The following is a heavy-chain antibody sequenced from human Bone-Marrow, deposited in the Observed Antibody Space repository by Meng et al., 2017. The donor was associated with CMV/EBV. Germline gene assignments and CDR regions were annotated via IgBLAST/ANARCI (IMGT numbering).Heavy chain of an antibody. J-gene: IGHJ4*02. V-gene: IGHV3-15*01. CDR1: GLTFTNAW. Sequence: ETLSLTCAASGLTFTNAWMNWVRQAPGKGLEWVGRIKSKADGGTTDYAAPVKGRFTISRDDSKNMLYLQMNSLKTEDTAVYYCTSSPVYYDFWSGYYYYWGQGMLVTVSS. D-gene: IGHD3-3*01. CDR3: TSSPVYYDFWSGYYYY. CDR2: IKSKADGGTT.